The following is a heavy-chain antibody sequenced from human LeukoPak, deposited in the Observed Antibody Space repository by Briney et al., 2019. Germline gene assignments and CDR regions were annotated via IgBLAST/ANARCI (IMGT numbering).Heavy chain of an antibody. V-gene: IGHV3-74*01. CDR3: VRGQIGVSVIVH. Sequence: GGSLRLSCAASGLTFSDYWMHWVRQVPGKGLVWVSRIKGDGSETDYADSVKGRFTISRDNAKNTLFLQMNSLRVEDTAVYYCVRGQIGVSVIVHWGQGTLVTVSS. D-gene: IGHD3-22*01. CDR1: GLTFSDYW. CDR2: IKGDGSET. J-gene: IGHJ5*02.